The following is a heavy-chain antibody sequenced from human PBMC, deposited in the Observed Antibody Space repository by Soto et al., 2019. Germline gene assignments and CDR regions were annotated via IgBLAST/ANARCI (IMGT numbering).Heavy chain of an antibody. D-gene: IGHD6-19*01. CDR2: MNPNSGNT. CDR1: GYTFTSYD. CDR3: ARGPAVPNYYYYYYMDV. Sequence: ASVKVSCKASGYTFTSYDINWVRQATGQGLEWMGWMNPNSGNTGYAQKFQGRVTMTRNTSISTAYMELSSLRSEDTAVYYCARGPAVPNYYYYYYMDVWGKGTTVTVSS. V-gene: IGHV1-8*01. J-gene: IGHJ6*03.